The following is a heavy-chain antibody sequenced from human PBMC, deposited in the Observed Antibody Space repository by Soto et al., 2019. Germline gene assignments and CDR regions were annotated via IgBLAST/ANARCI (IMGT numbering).Heavy chain of an antibody. CDR3: ARSKIGEPFDM. D-gene: IGHD3-16*01. J-gene: IGHJ3*02. V-gene: IGHV3-21*02. CDR1: GXXXXXXX. CDR2: ISSTSSHI. Sequence: EVQLVESGGGLVKPGGSLXXSCXXXGXXXXXXXXSXVRQAPGKGLEWVSVISSTSSHIYYTDSVKGRFTISRDNAKNSLYLQMNSLRAEDTAVYYCARSKIGEPFDMWGQGTMVTVSS.